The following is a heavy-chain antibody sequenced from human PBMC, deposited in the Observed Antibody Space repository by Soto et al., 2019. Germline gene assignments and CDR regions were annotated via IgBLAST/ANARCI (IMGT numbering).Heavy chain of an antibody. CDR1: GVPFVGYA. J-gene: IGHJ4*02. V-gene: IGHV3-9*01. CDR3: AKASGWSKEVDY. Sequence: GGFLRLSCAPSGVPFVGYAMHLVRPAPGKGLEWVSGISWNSGSIGHADSVKGRFTISRDNAKNSLYLQMNSLRAEDTALYYCAKASGWSKEVDYWGQGTLVTVSS. CDR2: ISWNSGSI. D-gene: IGHD6-19*01.